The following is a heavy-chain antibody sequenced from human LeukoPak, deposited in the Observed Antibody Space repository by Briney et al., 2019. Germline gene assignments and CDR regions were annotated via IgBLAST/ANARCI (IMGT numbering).Heavy chain of an antibody. J-gene: IGHJ5*02. CDR3: ARGGRGITIFGVVKSHNWFDP. Sequence: SETLSLTCAVYGGSFSGYYWSWIRQPPGKGLEWIGEINHSGSTNYNPSLKSRVTISVDTSKNQFSLKLSSVTAADTAVYYCARGGRGITIFGVVKSHNWFDPWGQGTLATVSS. CDR2: INHSGST. V-gene: IGHV4-34*01. CDR1: GGSFSGYY. D-gene: IGHD3-3*01.